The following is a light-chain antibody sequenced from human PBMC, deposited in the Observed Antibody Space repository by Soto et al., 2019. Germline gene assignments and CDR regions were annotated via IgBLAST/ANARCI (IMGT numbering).Light chain of an antibody. CDR3: QEYGTSPPYT. Sequence: EIVLTQSPGTLSLSPGERATLSCRASQSVSSSHLAWYQQKPGQAPRLLIYGASSRATGIRDRFSGSGSGSDLTLTISRLEPADFALYFGQEYGTSPPYTCGQGTMLVIK. V-gene: IGKV3-20*01. J-gene: IGKJ2*01. CDR2: GAS. CDR1: QSVSSSH.